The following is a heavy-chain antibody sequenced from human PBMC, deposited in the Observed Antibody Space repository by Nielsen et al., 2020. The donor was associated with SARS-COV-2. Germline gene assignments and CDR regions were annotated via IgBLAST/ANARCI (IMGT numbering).Heavy chain of an antibody. J-gene: IGHJ6*02. Sequence: GESLHLSCAASGFTFSSYAMSWVPQAPGKGLEWVSAISGSGGSTYYADSVKGRLTITRDNAKNSLYLQMNSLRAEDTAVYYCARVGLSSSWSLYYYYGMDVWGQGTTVTVSS. V-gene: IGHV3-23*01. CDR2: ISGSGGST. CDR3: ARVGLSSSWSLYYYYGMDV. D-gene: IGHD6-13*01. CDR1: GFTFSSYA.